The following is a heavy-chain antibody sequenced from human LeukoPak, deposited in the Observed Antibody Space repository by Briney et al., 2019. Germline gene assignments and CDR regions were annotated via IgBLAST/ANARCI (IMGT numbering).Heavy chain of an antibody. Sequence: SETLSLTCTVSGGSVSSGSYYWSWIRQPPGKGLEWIGYIYYSGSTNYNPSLKSRVTISVDTSKNQFSLKLSSVTAADTAMYYCARGDDILTGYYPFDYWGQGTLVTVSS. D-gene: IGHD3-9*01. CDR3: ARGDDILTGYYPFDY. CDR2: IYYSGST. J-gene: IGHJ4*02. V-gene: IGHV4-61*01. CDR1: GGSVSSGSYY.